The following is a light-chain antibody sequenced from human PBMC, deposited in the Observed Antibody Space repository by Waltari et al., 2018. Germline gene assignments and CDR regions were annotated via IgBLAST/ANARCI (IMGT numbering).Light chain of an antibody. CDR1: SSHVGSYDL. CDR3: FSYAGSSTFT. J-gene: IGLJ2*01. Sequence: QSALTQPASVSGSPGQSRTISCPGTSSHVGSYDLFSWYQQHPVKAPKLMIYGVYKLPSGVSNRFSGSKSGNTASLTISGLQAEDEADYYFFSYAGSSTFTFGGGTKLTVL. CDR2: GVY. V-gene: IGLV2-23*02.